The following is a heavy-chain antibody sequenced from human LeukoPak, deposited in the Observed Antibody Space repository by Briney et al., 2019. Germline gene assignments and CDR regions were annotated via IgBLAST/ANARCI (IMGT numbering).Heavy chain of an antibody. J-gene: IGHJ4*02. Sequence: GASVKVSCKASGYTFTSYAMHWVRQAPGQRLEWMGWINAGSGNTKYSQKFQGRVTITRDTSASTAYMELSSLRSEDTAVYYCFRSGYDGISDYWGQGTLVTVSS. CDR3: FRSGYDGISDY. D-gene: IGHD5-12*01. V-gene: IGHV1-3*01. CDR2: INAGSGNT. CDR1: GYTFTSYA.